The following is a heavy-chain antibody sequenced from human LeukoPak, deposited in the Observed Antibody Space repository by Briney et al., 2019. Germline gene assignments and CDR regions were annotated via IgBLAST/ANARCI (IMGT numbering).Heavy chain of an antibody. D-gene: IGHD5-24*01. J-gene: IGHJ4*02. CDR2: INHSGST. CDR3: ASVNSSYFDY. Sequence: SETLSLICAVYGGSFSGYYWSWIRQPPGKGLEWIGEINHSGSTNYNPSLKSRVTISVDTSKNQFSLKLSSVTAADTAVYYCASVNSSYFDYWGQGTLVTVSS. CDR1: GGSFSGYY. V-gene: IGHV4-34*01.